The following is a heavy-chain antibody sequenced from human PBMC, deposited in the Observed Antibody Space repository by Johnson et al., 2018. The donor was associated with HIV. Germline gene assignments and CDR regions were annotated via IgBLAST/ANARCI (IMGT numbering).Heavy chain of an antibody. J-gene: IGHJ3*02. D-gene: IGHD6-19*01. Sequence: VQLVESGGGLVQPGGSLRLYCAASGFTFSSYWMSWVRQAPGKGLEWVANIKQDGSEKYYVDSVKGRFTISRDNAKNSLYLQMNSLRAEDTAVYYCARERSGWYGDAFDIWGQGTMVTVSS. CDR1: GFTFSSYW. CDR2: IKQDGSEK. V-gene: IGHV3-7*05. CDR3: ARERSGWYGDAFDI.